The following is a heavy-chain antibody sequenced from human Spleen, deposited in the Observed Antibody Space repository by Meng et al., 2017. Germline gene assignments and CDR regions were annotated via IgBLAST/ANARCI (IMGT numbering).Heavy chain of an antibody. CDR1: GGSISSSNW. Sequence: VQLQASGPGRVRPSGTLPLPCAGSGGSISSSNWWSWVRQPPGKGLEWIGEINHSGSTNYNPSLESRATISVDTSQNNLSLKLSSVTAADSAVYYCARGPTTMAHDFDYWGQGTLVTVSS. J-gene: IGHJ4*02. V-gene: IGHV4-4*02. CDR2: INHSGST. D-gene: IGHD4-11*01. CDR3: ARGPTTMAHDFDY.